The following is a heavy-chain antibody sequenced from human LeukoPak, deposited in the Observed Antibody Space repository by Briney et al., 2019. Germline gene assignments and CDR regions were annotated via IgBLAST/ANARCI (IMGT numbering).Heavy chain of an antibody. J-gene: IGHJ6*01. Sequence: GGSLRLSCTVSGFTVSSNSMSWVRQAPGKGLEWVSFIYSDNTHYSDSVKGRFTISRDNAKNSLYLQMNSLRAEDTAVYYCAELGISMIGGVWGKGTTVTISS. V-gene: IGHV3-53*01. D-gene: IGHD3-10*02. CDR3: AELGISMIGGV. CDR2: IYSDNT. CDR1: GFTVSSNS.